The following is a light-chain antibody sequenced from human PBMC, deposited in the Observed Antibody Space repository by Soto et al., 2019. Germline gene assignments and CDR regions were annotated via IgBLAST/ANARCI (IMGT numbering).Light chain of an antibody. CDR3: QQYSSPPQT. CDR1: ETVTGKY. Sequence: EIVLTQSPGTLSLSPADRATLSCRASETVTGKYVAWYQQKVGQAPRLLIFAASNRATGIPDRFSGSGSGKDFTLTISRLEPEDFAMYFCQQYSSPPQTFGQGTKVEIK. J-gene: IGKJ1*01. V-gene: IGKV3-20*01. CDR2: AAS.